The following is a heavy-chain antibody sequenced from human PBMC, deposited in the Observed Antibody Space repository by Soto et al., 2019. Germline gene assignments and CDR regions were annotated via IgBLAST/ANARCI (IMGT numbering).Heavy chain of an antibody. CDR3: ARDLGSSSWYLRTSYGMDV. CDR1: GFTFSSYA. D-gene: IGHD6-13*01. J-gene: IGHJ6*02. Sequence: AGGSLRLSCAASGFTFSSYAMHWVRQAPGKGLEWVAVISYDGSNKYYADSVKGRFTISRDNSKNTLYLQMNSLRAEDTAVYYCARDLGSSSWYLRTSYGMDVWGQGTTVTVSS. CDR2: ISYDGSNK. V-gene: IGHV3-30-3*01.